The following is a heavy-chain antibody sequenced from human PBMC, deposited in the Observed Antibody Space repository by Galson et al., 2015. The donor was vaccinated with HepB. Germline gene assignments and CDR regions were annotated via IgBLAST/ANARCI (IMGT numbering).Heavy chain of an antibody. V-gene: IGHV3-23*01. Sequence: SLRLSCAASGFTFSSYAMSWVRQAPGKGLEWVSAISGSGGSTYYADSVKGRFTISRDNSKNTLYLQMNSLRAEDTAVYYCAKDHYGSGSYYLDYWGQGTLVTVSS. CDR1: GFTFSSYA. CDR3: AKDHYGSGSYYLDY. J-gene: IGHJ4*02. CDR2: ISGSGGST. D-gene: IGHD3-10*01.